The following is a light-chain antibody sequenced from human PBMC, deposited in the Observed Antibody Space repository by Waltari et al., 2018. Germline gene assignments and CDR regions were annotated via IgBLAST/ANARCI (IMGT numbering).Light chain of an antibody. Sequence: QSALTQPASVSGSPGQSLTISCPGYSRDFGDYHYVSWYQQHPDKAPKLIIYDVPKRPSGVSSRFSGSKSGDTASLTISGLQAEDEADYYCTSYSSSSTYVFGIGTKVTVV. V-gene: IGLV2-14*01. J-gene: IGLJ1*01. CDR2: DVP. CDR3: TSYSSSSTYV. CDR1: SRDFGDYHY.